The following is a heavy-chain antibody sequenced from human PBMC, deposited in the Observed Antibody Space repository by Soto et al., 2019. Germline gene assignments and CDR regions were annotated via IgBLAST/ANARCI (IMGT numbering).Heavy chain of an antibody. CDR3: ARLRSDYDFWSGYVGGMDV. J-gene: IGHJ6*02. Sequence: PSETLSLTCTVSGGPISSSSYYWGWIRQPPGKGLEWIGSIYYSGSTYYNPSLKSRVTISVDTSKNQFSLKLSSVTAADTAVYYCARLRSDYDFWSGYVGGMDVWGQGTTVTVSS. D-gene: IGHD3-3*01. CDR2: IYYSGST. CDR1: GGPISSSSYY. V-gene: IGHV4-39*01.